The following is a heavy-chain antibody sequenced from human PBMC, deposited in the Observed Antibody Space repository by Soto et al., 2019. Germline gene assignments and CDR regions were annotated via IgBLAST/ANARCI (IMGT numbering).Heavy chain of an antibody. V-gene: IGHV3-72*01. J-gene: IGHJ4*02. CDR1: GFTLSDHY. D-gene: IGHD2-15*01. Sequence: EVQLVESGGGLVQPGGSLRLSCAASGFTLSDHYVDWLRQAPGKGLEWVGRTRSKARGYTTDYAASVKGRFTISRDDSKSSLYLHMNSLKTVDTAVYYCVRPPIATAPGDDYWGQGTLVTVSS. CDR3: VRPPIATAPGDDY. CDR2: TRSKARGYTT.